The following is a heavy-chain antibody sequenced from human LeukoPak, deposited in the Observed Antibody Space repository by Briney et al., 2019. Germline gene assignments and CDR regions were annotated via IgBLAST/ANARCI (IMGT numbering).Heavy chain of an antibody. CDR3: AKRSGPNSGPFDS. CDR2: VRKDATEK. Sequence: GGSLRLSCAASGFIFKEYGMYWVRQAPGKGLEWVAFVRKDATEKKYADSVEGRFTISRDDSENTVYLKMNNLRVDDTAVYYCAKRSGPNSGPFDSWGQGTPVIVSS. CDR1: GFIFKEYG. V-gene: IGHV3-30*02. J-gene: IGHJ4*02. D-gene: IGHD1-1*01.